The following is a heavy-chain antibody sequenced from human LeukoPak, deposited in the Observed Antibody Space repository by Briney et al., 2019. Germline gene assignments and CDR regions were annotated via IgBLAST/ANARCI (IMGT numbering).Heavy chain of an antibody. CDR3: ASGHSSSWYSYFQH. D-gene: IGHD6-13*01. V-gene: IGHV5-10-1*01. CDR1: GYSLTSYR. Sequence: HGGALLMPGICFGYSLTSYRLSWVRPMPGEGLEGMGRSVHSYYYTNYSPPFQGHVTISADKSISTAYLQWSSLKASDTAMYYCASGHSSSWYSYFQHWGQGTLVTVSS. CDR2: SVHSYYYT. J-gene: IGHJ1*01.